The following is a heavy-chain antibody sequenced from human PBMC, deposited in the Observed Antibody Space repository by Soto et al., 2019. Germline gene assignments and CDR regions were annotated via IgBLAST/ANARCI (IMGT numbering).Heavy chain of an antibody. CDR1: VFTLISYA. Sequence: QPGWSLRLSCASSVFTLISYAMNWVRQAPGKGLEWVALISHDGINKYYADSVRGRFTISRDSSTNTLYLQMNSLRAADTAVYYCGRCTSTSCHLGSDYWGQGTLVTVSS. J-gene: IGHJ4*02. CDR3: GRCTSTSCHLGSDY. CDR2: ISHDGINK. D-gene: IGHD2-2*01. V-gene: IGHV3-30-3*01.